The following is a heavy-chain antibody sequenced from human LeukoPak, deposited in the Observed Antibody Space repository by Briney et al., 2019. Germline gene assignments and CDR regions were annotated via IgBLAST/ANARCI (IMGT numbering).Heavy chain of an antibody. J-gene: IGHJ4*02. V-gene: IGHV3-30*18. CDR1: GFTFSSYG. CDR3: AKDSVPYYYGSGSYPDY. CDR2: ISYDGSNK. Sequence: SGGSLRLSCAASGFTFSSYGMHWVRQAPGKGLEWVAVISYDGSNKYYADSVKGRFTISRDNVKNLLFLQMNSLTAEDTAVYYCAKDSVPYYYGSGSYPDYWGQGTLVTVSS. D-gene: IGHD3-10*01.